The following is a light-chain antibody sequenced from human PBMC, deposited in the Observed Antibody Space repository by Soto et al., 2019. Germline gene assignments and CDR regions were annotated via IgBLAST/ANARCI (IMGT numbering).Light chain of an antibody. V-gene: IGLV3-25*03. Sequence: SYELTQPPSVSVSPGQTARITCSGDALPKQFAYWYQQKPGQAPVLLIYKDTERPLGIPERFSGSRSGTTVTLTISGVQAEDEADYYCQSADSSGTYVFGTGTKLTVL. CDR2: KDT. CDR3: QSADSSGTYV. J-gene: IGLJ1*01. CDR1: ALPKQF.